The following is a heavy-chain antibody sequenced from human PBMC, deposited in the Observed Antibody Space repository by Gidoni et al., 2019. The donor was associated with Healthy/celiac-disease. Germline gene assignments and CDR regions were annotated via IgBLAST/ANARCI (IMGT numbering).Heavy chain of an antibody. D-gene: IGHD7-27*01. Sequence: VQLQASGPGLVQPSETLSLICTVSGGSISSYYWSWIRQPPGKGLEWIGPIYYSGRTNYNPSLKSRVIISVDTSKNQVSLKLSSVTAADTAVFYCARRDWGPWYFDLWGRGTLVTVSS. J-gene: IGHJ2*01. CDR1: GGSISSYY. CDR3: ARRDWGPWYFDL. V-gene: IGHV4-59*01. CDR2: IYYSGRT.